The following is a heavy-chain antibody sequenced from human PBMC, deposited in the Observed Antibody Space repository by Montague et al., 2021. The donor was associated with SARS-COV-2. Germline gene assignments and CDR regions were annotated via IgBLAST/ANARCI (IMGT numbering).Heavy chain of an antibody. J-gene: IGHJ6*02. Sequence: SLSLSFSASGFTISDAWMTWVRQAPGKGLEWVGHIRSKTDGRATDYAAPVKGRFTFSRDDSKNTLYLQMSDLKTEDTAVYYCTTVRWGIRIDVWGQGTTVTVSS. V-gene: IGHV3-15*01. CDR2: IRSKTDGRAT. CDR1: GFTISDAW. D-gene: IGHD6-13*01. CDR3: TTVRWGIRIDV.